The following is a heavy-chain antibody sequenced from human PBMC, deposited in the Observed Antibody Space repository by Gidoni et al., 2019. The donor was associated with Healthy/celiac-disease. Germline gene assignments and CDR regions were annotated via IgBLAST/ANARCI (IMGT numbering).Heavy chain of an antibody. CDR2: INPNSGGT. Sequence: QVQLVQSGAEVKKPGASVKVSCKASGYTFTGYYMHWVRQAPGQGLEWMGWINPNSGGTNYAQKFQGRVTMTRDTSISTAYMELSRLRSDDTAVYYCARSPGDILTGYSFDPWGQGTLVTVSS. D-gene: IGHD3-9*01. CDR3: ARSPGDILTGYSFDP. CDR1: GYTFTGYY. J-gene: IGHJ5*02. V-gene: IGHV1-2*02.